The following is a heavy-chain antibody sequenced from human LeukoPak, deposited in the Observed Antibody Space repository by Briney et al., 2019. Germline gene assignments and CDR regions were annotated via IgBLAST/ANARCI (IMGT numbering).Heavy chain of an antibody. V-gene: IGHV4-4*07. Sequence: SETLSLTCTVSGGSISSYYWSWIRQPAGKGLEWIGRIYTSGTTNYNPSLRSRVTMSVDTSKNQFSLKLSSVTAADTAVYYCARGGWELGAFTFDSWGQETLVTVSS. CDR3: ARGGWELGAFTFDS. CDR2: IYTSGTT. D-gene: IGHD7-27*01. CDR1: GGSISSYY. J-gene: IGHJ4*02.